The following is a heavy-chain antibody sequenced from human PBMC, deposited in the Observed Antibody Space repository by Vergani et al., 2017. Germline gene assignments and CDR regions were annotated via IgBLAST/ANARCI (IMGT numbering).Heavy chain of an antibody. J-gene: IGHJ3*02. CDR1: GFTFSSYA. D-gene: IGHD3-3*01. CDR3: ANVNYDFWSGYYIGRAVDI. CDR2: ISGSGGST. Sequence: EVQLLESGGGLVQPGGSLRLSCAASGFTFSSYAMSWVRQAPGKGLEWVSAISGSGGSTYYADSVKGRFTISRDNSKNTLYLQMNSLRAEDTAVYYCANVNYDFWSGYYIGRAVDIWGQGTMVTVSS. V-gene: IGHV3-23*01.